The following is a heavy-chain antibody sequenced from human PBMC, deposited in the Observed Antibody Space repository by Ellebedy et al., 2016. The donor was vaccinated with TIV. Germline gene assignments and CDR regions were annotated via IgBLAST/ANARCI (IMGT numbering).Heavy chain of an antibody. CDR2: ISPDSGGT. V-gene: IGHV1-2*02. Sequence: ASVKVSCKASGYSFTGYYLHWVRQAPGQGLEWMGWISPDSGGTKYAQKFEGRVTMTRDTSINTAYMELSRLRSDDTAVYYCARVRRSIVLDYWGQGTVVTVSS. J-gene: IGHJ4*02. CDR1: GYSFTGYY. CDR3: ARVRRSIVLDY. D-gene: IGHD2-15*01.